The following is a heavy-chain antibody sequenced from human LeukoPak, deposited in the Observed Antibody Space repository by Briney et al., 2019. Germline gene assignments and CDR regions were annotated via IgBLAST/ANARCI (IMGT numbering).Heavy chain of an antibody. CDR3: TGGSTWSIFDY. CDR1: GYTLTELS. CDR2: FDPEDGET. D-gene: IGHD6-13*01. Sequence: ASVKVSCKVSGYTLTELSMHWVRQAPGKGLEWMGGFDPEDGETFYAQKFQGRVTMTEDTSTDTTYMEVSSLRSEDTAVYYCTGGSTWSIFDYWGQGTLVTVSS. V-gene: IGHV1-24*01. J-gene: IGHJ4*02.